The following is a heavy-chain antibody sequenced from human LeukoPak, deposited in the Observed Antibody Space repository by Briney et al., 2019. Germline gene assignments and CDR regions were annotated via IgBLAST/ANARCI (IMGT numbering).Heavy chain of an antibody. D-gene: IGHD5-18*01. J-gene: IGHJ4*02. V-gene: IGHV2-5*02. CDR3: AHNRAALGLFDY. CDR1: GFSLSTSGVA. Sequence: SGPTLANPTQTLTLTCTFSGFSLSTSGVAVGWIRQPPGKALECLALIFWDDDKRYRPSLKSRLTITKDTSKNQVVLTMTNMAPVDTATYYCAHNRAALGLFDYWGQGTLVTVSS. CDR2: IFWDDDK.